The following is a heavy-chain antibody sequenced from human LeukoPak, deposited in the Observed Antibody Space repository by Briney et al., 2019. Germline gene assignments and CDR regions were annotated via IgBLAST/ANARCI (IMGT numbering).Heavy chain of an antibody. D-gene: IGHD2-8*01. CDR2: INPNSGDT. CDR1: GYTFTSYA. V-gene: IGHV1-8*03. CDR3: ARTRNGAYYFDY. Sequence: ASVKVSCKASGYTFTSYAMHWVRQAPGQGREWMGWINPNSGDTDYAQKFQGRVTFTTNTSISTAYMELSSLRSEDTAVYYCARTRNGAYYFDYWGQGTLVTVSS. J-gene: IGHJ4*02.